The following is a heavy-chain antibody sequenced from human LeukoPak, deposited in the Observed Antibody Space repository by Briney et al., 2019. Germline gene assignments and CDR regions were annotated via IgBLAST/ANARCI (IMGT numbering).Heavy chain of an antibody. V-gene: IGHV4-59*01. D-gene: IGHD3-16*01. CDR1: DDSISDYY. J-gene: IGHJ4*02. CDR2: FYNSGRS. Sequence: SETLSLTCTVSDDSISDYYRGWIRQPPGKGLEWNGYFYNSGRSTYNPSLKSRVTISADTSKNHFSLKLNSVTTADTAVYYCTRGAGWLIDYWGQGILVTVSS. CDR3: TRGAGWLIDY.